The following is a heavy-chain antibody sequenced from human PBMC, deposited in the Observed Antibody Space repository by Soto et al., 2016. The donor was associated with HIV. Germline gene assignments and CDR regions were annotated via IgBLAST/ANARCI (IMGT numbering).Heavy chain of an antibody. CDR1: GFTFSSYA. CDR3: ARGDATQGVDY. Sequence: SGFTFSSYAMHWVRQAPGKGLEWVAVISYDGSNKYYADSVKGRFTISRDNSKNTLYLQMNSLRAEDTAVYYCARGDATQGVDYWGQGTLVTVSS. CDR2: ISYDGSNK. V-gene: IGHV3-30*04. J-gene: IGHJ4*02.